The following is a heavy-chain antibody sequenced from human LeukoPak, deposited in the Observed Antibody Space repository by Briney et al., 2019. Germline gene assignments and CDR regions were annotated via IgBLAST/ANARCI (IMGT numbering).Heavy chain of an antibody. CDR3: ARDPRAAPGLGYFVY. J-gene: IGHJ4*02. D-gene: IGHD2-15*01. CDR2: ISSSSSTI. CDR1: GFTFSSYS. Sequence: GGSLRLSCAASGFTFSSYSMNWVRQAPGKGLEWVSYISSSSSTIYYADSVKGRFTISRDNAKNSLYLQMNSLRAEDTAVYYCARDPRAAPGLGYFVYWGQGTLVTVSS. V-gene: IGHV3-48*04.